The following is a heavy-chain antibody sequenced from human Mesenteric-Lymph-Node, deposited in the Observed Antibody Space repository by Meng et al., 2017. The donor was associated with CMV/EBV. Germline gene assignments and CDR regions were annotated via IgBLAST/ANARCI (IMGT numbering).Heavy chain of an antibody. Sequence: ASVKVSCKASGYTFTDYYMHWVRQAPGQGLEWVGWINTNSGATNYAQKFQGRVTMTRDTSISTAYMELSRLRSDDTAVYYCAREGRGGGWGQGTLVTVSS. V-gene: IGHV1-2*02. CDR2: INTNSGAT. J-gene: IGHJ4*02. D-gene: IGHD3-10*01. CDR3: AREGRGGG. CDR1: GYTFTDYY.